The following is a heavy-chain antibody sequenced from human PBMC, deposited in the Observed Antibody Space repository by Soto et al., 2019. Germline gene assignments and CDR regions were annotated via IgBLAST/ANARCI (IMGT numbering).Heavy chain of an antibody. CDR1: GFPFRRFW. CDR3: ARDIGFDYVD. CDR2: INEDGSEI. D-gene: IGHD3-16*01. J-gene: IGHJ4*02. Sequence: GSLRPPCSVPGFPFRRFWMSWVRQAPGKGLEWVASINEDGSEIYYVDSVKGRFTISRDNADNSLFLQMNSLSAEDTGVYFCARDIGFDYVDWGQGTLVTVSS. V-gene: IGHV3-7*01.